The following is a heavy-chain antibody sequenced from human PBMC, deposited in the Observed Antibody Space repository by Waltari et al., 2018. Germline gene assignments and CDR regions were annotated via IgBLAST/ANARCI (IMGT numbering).Heavy chain of an antibody. V-gene: IGHV3-23*01. CDR2: ISGSGGTT. Sequence: EVQLLESGGGLIQPGGSLRLSCAASGFTFSSYVMSWVRQAPGKGLEWVSAISGSGGTTYHADSVKGRFTISRDNSKNTVYLQMNSLRAEDTAVYYCAKDRTGPYSITALDSWGQGTLVTVSS. J-gene: IGHJ4*02. D-gene: IGHD4-4*01. CDR1: GFTFSSYV. CDR3: AKDRTGPYSITALDS.